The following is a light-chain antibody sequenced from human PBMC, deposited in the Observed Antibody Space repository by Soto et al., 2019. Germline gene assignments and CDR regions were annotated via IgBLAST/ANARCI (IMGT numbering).Light chain of an antibody. Sequence: DIQMTQSPSSVSASVGARVTITCRASQGINNWLAWYQQKPGKAPKLLISAASSLRSGVPSRFSGSGSGTDFIHTISSLQPEDFATYYCQQANSFPLTFGGGIRVEI. J-gene: IGKJ4*01. V-gene: IGKV1-12*01. CDR1: QGINNW. CDR3: QQANSFPLT. CDR2: AAS.